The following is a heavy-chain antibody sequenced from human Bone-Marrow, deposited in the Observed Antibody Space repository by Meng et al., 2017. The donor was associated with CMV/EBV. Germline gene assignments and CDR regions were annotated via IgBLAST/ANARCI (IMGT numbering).Heavy chain of an antibody. CDR3: AKGTTTVTTGHYYYYGMDV. CDR2: ISGSGGST. V-gene: IGHV3-23*01. J-gene: IGHJ6*02. Sequence: GGSLRLSCAASGFTFSSYAMSWVRQAPGKGLEWVSAISGSGGSTYYADSMKGRFTISRDNSKNTLYLQMNSLRAEDTAVYYCAKGTTTVTTGHYYYYGMDVWGQGTTVTVSS. D-gene: IGHD4-11*01. CDR1: GFTFSSYA.